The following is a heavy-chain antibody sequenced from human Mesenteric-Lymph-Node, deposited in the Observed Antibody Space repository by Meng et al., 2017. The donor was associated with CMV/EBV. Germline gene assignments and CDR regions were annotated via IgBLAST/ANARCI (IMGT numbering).Heavy chain of an antibody. CDR2: INPNSYDT. D-gene: IGHD3-3*01. J-gene: IGHJ4*02. Sequence: ASVKVSCKASGYTFTDHYIHWVRQAPGQGLEWMGWINPNSYDTNFTQKFRGRVTMTRDTSISTAYMELSELTSADAAVYYCVRGLTIFGVVKPDYWGQGTLVTVSS. V-gene: IGHV1-2*02. CDR1: GYTFTDHY. CDR3: VRGLTIFGVVKPDY.